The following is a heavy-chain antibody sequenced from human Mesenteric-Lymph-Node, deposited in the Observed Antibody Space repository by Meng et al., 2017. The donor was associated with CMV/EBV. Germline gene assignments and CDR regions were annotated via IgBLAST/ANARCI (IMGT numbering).Heavy chain of an antibody. CDR1: RFPFTNSA. Sequence: KVCCNTSRFPFTNSALKWVRQAPGQGPEWMGWINTNSGNPTYAQDFTGRFVFSLDTSVSTAYLQISSLKPEDTAFYYCARAAYVDYWGQGTLVTVSS. CDR2: INTNSGNP. CDR3: ARAAYVDY. J-gene: IGHJ4*02. D-gene: IGHD6-25*01. V-gene: IGHV7-4-1*02.